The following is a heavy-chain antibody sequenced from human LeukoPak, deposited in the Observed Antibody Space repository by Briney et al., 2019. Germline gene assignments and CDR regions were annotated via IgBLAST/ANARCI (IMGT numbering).Heavy chain of an antibody. CDR3: ASSVAYYDYVWGSYRLIYFDY. V-gene: IGHV3-11*06. Sequence: PGGSLRLSCAASGFTFSDYYMSWIRQAPGKGLEWVSYISSSSSYTNYADSVKGRFTISRDNAKNSLYLQMNSLRAEDTAVYYCASSVAYYDYVWGSYRLIYFDYWGQGTLVTVSS. D-gene: IGHD3-16*02. CDR2: ISSSSSYT. J-gene: IGHJ4*02. CDR1: GFTFSDYY.